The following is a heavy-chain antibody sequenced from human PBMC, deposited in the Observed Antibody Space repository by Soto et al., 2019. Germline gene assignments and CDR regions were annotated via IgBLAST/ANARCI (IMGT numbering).Heavy chain of an antibody. V-gene: IGHV5-10-1*01. J-gene: IGHJ6*02. D-gene: IGHD1-26*01. CDR2: IDPSDSYT. CDR1: GYSFTSYW. Sequence: GESLKISCKGSGYSFTSYWISWVRQMPGKGLEWMGRIDPSDSYTNYSPSFQGHVTISADKSISTAYLQWSSLKASDTAMYYCARVGVVGATSYYYYGMDVWGQGTTVTVSS. CDR3: ARVGVVGATSYYYYGMDV.